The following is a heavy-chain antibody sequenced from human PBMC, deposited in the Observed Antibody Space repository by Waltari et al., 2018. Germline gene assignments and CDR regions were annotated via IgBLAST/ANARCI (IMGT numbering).Heavy chain of an antibody. CDR1: GGSISRYY. J-gene: IGHJ4*02. CDR2: IYTSGST. CDR3: ARDKSIAASGTFDY. D-gene: IGHD6-6*01. V-gene: IGHV4-4*07. Sequence: QVQLQESGPGLVKPSETLSLTCTVSGGSISRYYWSWIRQPAGKGLEWIGRIYTSGSTNYNPSLKSRVTMSVDTSKNQFSLKLSSVTAADTAVYYCARDKSIAASGTFDYWGQGTLVTVSS.